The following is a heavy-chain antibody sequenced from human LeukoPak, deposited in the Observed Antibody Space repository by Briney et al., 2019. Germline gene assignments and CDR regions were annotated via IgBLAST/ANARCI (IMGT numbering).Heavy chain of an antibody. J-gene: IGHJ4*02. V-gene: IGHV3-15*01. CDR2: IKSKTDGGTT. Sequence: GGSLRLSCAASGFTFSNARMSWVRQAPGKGLEWVGRIKSKTDGGTTDYAAPVKGRFTISGDDSKNTLYLQMNSLKTEDTAVYYCTTERTGYYYDSSGYREIYYFDYWGQGTLVTVSS. CDR3: TTERTGYYYDSSGYREIYYFDY. CDR1: GFTFSNAR. D-gene: IGHD3-22*01.